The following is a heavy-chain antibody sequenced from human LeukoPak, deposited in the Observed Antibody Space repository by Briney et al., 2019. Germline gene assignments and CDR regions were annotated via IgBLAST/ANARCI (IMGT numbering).Heavy chain of an antibody. CDR2: INHSGST. D-gene: IGHD5-12*01. Sequence: SETLSLTCAVYGGSFSGYYWSWIRQPPGKGLEWIGEINHSGSTNYNPSLKSRVTISVDTSKNQFSLKLSSVTAADTAVYYCARGPRVATTRDFDYWGQGTLVTVSS. CDR3: ARGPRVATTRDFDY. V-gene: IGHV4-34*01. CDR1: GGSFSGYY. J-gene: IGHJ4*02.